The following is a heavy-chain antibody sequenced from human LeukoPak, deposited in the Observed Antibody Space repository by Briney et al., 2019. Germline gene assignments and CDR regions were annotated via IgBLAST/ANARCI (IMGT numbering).Heavy chain of an antibody. CDR2: INHSGST. Sequence: PSETLSLTCAVYGGSFSGYYWSWIRQPPGKGLEWIGEINHSGSTNYNPSLKSRVTISVDTSKNQFSLKLSSVTAADTAVYYCARGPRDIVVVVAAWYWFDPWGQGTLVTVSS. D-gene: IGHD2-15*01. J-gene: IGHJ5*02. V-gene: IGHV4-34*01. CDR3: ARGPRDIVVVVAAWYWFDP. CDR1: GGSFSGYY.